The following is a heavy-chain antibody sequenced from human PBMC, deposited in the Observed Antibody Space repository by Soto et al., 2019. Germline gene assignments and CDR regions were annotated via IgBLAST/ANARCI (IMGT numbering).Heavy chain of an antibody. J-gene: IGHJ6*02. CDR2: ISGSGGST. CDR3: ARSVGLADGPQPYQYYGMDV. Sequence: GGSLGLSCAASGFTFTSYALSWVRQAAGERLEWVSAISGSGGSTYYADSVKGRFTISRDNSKNTLYLQMNSLRVGDTAVYSCARSVGLADGPQPYQYYGMDVWGQGTTVTVSS. V-gene: IGHV3-23*01. D-gene: IGHD2-2*01. CDR1: GFTFTSYA.